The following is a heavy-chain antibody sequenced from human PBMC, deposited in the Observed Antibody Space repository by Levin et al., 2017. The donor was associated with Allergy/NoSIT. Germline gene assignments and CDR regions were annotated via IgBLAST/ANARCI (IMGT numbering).Heavy chain of an antibody. D-gene: IGHD3-22*01. CDR3: ASWAMYHYDRSAFDYFYFAVDV. CDR2: ISAGGNYI. Sequence: GESLKISCAASGILFSSYDMNWVRQAPGKGLEWVSSISAGGNYIYYADSVKGRFTFSRDNAKNSLFLQMNSLRAEDTAVYYCASWAMYHYDRSAFDYFYFAVDVWGQGTTVTVSS. CDR1: GILFSSYD. J-gene: IGHJ6*02. V-gene: IGHV3-21*01.